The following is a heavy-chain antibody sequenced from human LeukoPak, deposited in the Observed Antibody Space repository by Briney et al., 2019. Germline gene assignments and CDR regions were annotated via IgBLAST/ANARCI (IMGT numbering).Heavy chain of an antibody. CDR3: ASSDGYNAK. CDR1: GFTFSDYY. J-gene: IGHJ4*02. D-gene: IGHD5-24*01. CDR2: ISTSGSTI. Sequence: PGGSLRLSCAASGFTFSDYYMSWVRQAPGKGLEWLSYISTSGSTIYHADSVKGRFTISRDNAKNSLFLQMNSLRAEDTAVYYCASSDGYNAKWGQGTLVTVSS. V-gene: IGHV3-11*01.